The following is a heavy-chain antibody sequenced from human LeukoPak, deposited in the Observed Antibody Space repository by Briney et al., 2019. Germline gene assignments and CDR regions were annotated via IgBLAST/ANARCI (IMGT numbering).Heavy chain of an antibody. CDR1: GGSISSYY. CDR3: ARDGAAGPPFYFDY. J-gene: IGHJ4*02. V-gene: IGHV4-34*01. Sequence: SETLSLTCTVSGGSISSYYWSWIRQPPGKGLEWIGEINHSGSTNYNPSLKSRVTISVDTSKNQFSLKLSSVTAADTAVYYCARDGAAGPPFYFDYWGQGTLVTVSS. D-gene: IGHD6-13*01. CDR2: INHSGST.